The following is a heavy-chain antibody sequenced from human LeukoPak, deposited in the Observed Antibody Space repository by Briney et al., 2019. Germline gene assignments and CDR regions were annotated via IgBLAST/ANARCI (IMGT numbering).Heavy chain of an antibody. J-gene: IGHJ4*02. CDR2: ISMSSSHI. Sequence: GGSLRLSCAASGFAFSSYTMSWVRQAPGKGLEWVSSISMSSSHIYYAGSMKGQFTISRDNAKNSLYLQMNSPRAEDTAVYYCAREFRAAAGKSFDYWGQGTLVAVSS. D-gene: IGHD6-13*01. CDR3: AREFRAAAGKSFDY. CDR1: GFAFSSYT. V-gene: IGHV3-21*01.